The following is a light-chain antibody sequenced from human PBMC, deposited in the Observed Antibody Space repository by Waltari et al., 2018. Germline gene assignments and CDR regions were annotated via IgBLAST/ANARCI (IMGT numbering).Light chain of an antibody. CDR3: HQYNNWPPFT. J-gene: IGKJ3*01. Sequence: ETVMTQSPTTLSVSPGEGVTVSCRASQSVGTNLAWHQHKPGQAPRLLIYGASTRAAGIPVRFSGSGSGTEFTLTISGLQSEDFAVYYCHQYNNWPPFTFGPGTKVDI. CDR1: QSVGTN. CDR2: GAS. V-gene: IGKV3-15*01.